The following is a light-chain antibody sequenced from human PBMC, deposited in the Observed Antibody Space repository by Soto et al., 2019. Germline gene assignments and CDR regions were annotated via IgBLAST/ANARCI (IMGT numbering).Light chain of an antibody. V-gene: IGLV2-14*01. CDR2: QVT. CDR3: SSYTGSTNYV. J-gene: IGLJ1*01. CDR1: SSDVGIYNY. Sequence: QSALTQPASVSGSPGQSITISCTGTSSDVGIYNYVSWYQQHPGKAPKLMIYQVTNRPSGVSNRFSGSESGNTASLTISGLQAEDEADYYCSSYTGSTNYVFGTGTKVTVL.